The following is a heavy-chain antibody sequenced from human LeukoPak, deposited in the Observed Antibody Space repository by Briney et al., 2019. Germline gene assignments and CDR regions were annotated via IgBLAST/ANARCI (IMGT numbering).Heavy chain of an antibody. CDR2: ISSSSSYI. V-gene: IGHV3-21*01. J-gene: IGHJ4*02. Sequence: GGSLRPSCAASGFTFSSYSTNWVRQAPGRGLEWVSSISSSSSYIYYADSVKGRFTISRDNAKNSLYLQMNSLRAEDTAVYYCARDPGYSSSSAGYWGQGTLVTVSS. CDR1: GFTFSSYS. D-gene: IGHD6-6*01. CDR3: ARDPGYSSSSAGY.